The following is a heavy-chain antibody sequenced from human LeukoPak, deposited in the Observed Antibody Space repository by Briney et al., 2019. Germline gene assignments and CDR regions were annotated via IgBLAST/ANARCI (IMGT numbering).Heavy chain of an antibody. V-gene: IGHV4-39*07. CDR3: ARMMYSSFYYYYYMDV. D-gene: IGHD6-6*01. J-gene: IGHJ6*03. CDR2: IYYSGST. CDR1: GGSFSSSSYY. Sequence: SETLSLTCTVSGGSFSSSSYYWGWLRQPPGKGLEGFGSIYYSGSTYYNPSLKSRVTISVDTSKNQFSLKLSSVTAADTAVYYCARMMYSSFYYYYYMDVWGKGTTVTVSS.